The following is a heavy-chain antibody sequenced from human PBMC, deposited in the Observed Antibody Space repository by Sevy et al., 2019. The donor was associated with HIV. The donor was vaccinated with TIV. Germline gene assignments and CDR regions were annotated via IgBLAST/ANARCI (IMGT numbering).Heavy chain of an antibody. CDR1: GFTFSSNW. V-gene: IGHV3-7*01. Sequence: GGSLRLSCATSGFTFSSNWMTWVRQAPGKGLEWVANVKQDMSEKYYADSVKGRFTISRDNAKNSLYLEMNSLRAEDTAVYYCARAQQITMRVVIARLYFDFWGQGTLVTVSS. CDR3: ARAQQITMRVVIARLYFDF. D-gene: IGHD2-21*01. CDR2: VKQDMSEK. J-gene: IGHJ4*02.